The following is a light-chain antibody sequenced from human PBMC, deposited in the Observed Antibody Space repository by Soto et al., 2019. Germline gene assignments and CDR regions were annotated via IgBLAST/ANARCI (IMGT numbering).Light chain of an antibody. Sequence: EIVLTQSPGTLSLSPGERATLSCRASQYVSSSQLAWYQQKPGQPHRLLIYGASTRATGIQYRFSGSGSGTDFTLTISRLEHEDCSIYFCQQYGGSPRTFGSGTKLEIK. CDR2: GAS. CDR3: QQYGGSPRT. J-gene: IGKJ2*01. CDR1: QYVSSSQ. V-gene: IGKV3-20*01.